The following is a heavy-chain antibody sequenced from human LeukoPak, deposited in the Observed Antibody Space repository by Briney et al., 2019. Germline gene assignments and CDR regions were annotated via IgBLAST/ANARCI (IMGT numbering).Heavy chain of an antibody. CDR3: AKVAGSGFPFDY. CDR1: GFTFSSYG. J-gene: IGHJ4*02. V-gene: IGHV3-30*18. Sequence: AASGFTFSSYGMHWVRQAPGKGLEWVAVISYDGSNKYYADSVKGRFTISRDNSKNTLYLQMNSLRAEDTAVYYCAKVAGSGFPFDYWGQGTLVTVSS. CDR2: ISYDGSNK. D-gene: IGHD6-19*01.